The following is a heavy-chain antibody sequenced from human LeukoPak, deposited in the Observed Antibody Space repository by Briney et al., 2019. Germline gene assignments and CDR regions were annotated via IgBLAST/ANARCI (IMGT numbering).Heavy chain of an antibody. CDR3: ARDLDGSGSYMDY. V-gene: IGHV4-34*01. D-gene: IGHD3-10*01. CDR2: INHSGST. J-gene: IGHJ4*02. Sequence: PSETLSLTCAVYGGSFSGYYWSWIRQPPGKGLEWVGEINHSGSTNYNPSLKSRVTISVDTSKNQFSLKLSSVTAADTAVYYRARDLDGSGSYMDYWGQGTLVTVSS. CDR1: GGSFSGYY.